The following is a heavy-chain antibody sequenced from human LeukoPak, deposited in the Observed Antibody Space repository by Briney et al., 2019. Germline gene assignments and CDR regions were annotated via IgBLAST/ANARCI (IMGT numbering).Heavy chain of an antibody. Sequence: WASVKVSCKAAGYTFTGCYMHWVRQAPGQGLEWMGWINPNSGGTNYAQKFQGRVTMTRDTAISTAYMELSRLISDDTAVYYCTRGAVAAEVGTNFDYWGQGTLVTVPS. CDR2: INPNSGGT. CDR1: GYTFTGCY. CDR3: TRGAVAAEVGTNFDY. V-gene: IGHV1-2*02. J-gene: IGHJ4*02. D-gene: IGHD6-19*01.